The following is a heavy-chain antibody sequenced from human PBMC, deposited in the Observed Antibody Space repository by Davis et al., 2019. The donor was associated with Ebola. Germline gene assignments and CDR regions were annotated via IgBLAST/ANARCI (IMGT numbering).Heavy chain of an antibody. CDR1: GFTFSSYW. D-gene: IGHD3-10*01. J-gene: IGHJ6*02. Sequence: GESLKISCAASGFTFSSYWMSWVRQAPGKGLEWVANIKQDGSEKYYVDSVKGRFTISRDNAKNSLYLQMNSLRAEDTAVYYCANQELLHYGMDVWGQGTTVTVSS. V-gene: IGHV3-7*03. CDR3: ANQELLHYGMDV. CDR2: IKQDGSEK.